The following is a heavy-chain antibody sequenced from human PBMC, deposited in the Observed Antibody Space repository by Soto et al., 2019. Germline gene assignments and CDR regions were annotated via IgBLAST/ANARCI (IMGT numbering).Heavy chain of an antibody. CDR3: ARTDTDFYGLDV. CDR2: ISAAGDP. Sequence: EVQLVESGVGLVQPGGSLRLSCEASGFTFRNYDMHWVRQGTGKGLEWVSGISAAGDPDYADSVEGRFTISRENAQNSFFLQMNSLRVGDTAVYYCARTDTDFYGLDVWGQGTTVIVSS. J-gene: IGHJ6*02. CDR1: GFTFRNYD. V-gene: IGHV3-13*05.